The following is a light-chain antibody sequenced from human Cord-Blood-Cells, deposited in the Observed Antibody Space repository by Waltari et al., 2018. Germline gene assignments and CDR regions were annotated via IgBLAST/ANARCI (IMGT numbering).Light chain of an antibody. CDR3: QQSYSTPHT. J-gene: IGKJ4*01. CDR2: AAS. Sequence: DIELTQPSSSVSASVGHRVNITCRASQSISSYLNWYQQKPGKAPKLLIYAASSLQSGVPSRFSGSGSGTDFTLTISSLQPEDFATYYCQQSYSTPHTFGGGTKVEIK. V-gene: IGKV1-39*01. CDR1: QSISSY.